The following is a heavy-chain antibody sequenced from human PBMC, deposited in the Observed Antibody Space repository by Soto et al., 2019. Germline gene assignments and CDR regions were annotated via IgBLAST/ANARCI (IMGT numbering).Heavy chain of an antibody. D-gene: IGHD3-22*01. CDR3: ARDPMSVRRMDV. J-gene: IGHJ6*03. CDR1: GFTISGYW. Sequence: EVQLVESGGGLVQPGGSLRLSCAAYGFTISGYWMHWVRQAPGKRLVSVSRINSDGSSTGYADSVKGRFTISRDNAKNTLYLQMNSLRAEDTAVYYCARDPMSVRRMDVWGKGTTVTVSS. V-gene: IGHV3-74*01. CDR2: INSDGSST.